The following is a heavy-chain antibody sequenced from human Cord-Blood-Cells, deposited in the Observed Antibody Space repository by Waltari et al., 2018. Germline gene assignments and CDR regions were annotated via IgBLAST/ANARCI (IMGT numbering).Heavy chain of an antibody. CDR2: INPNSGGT. D-gene: IGHD2-2*02. J-gene: IGHJ4*02. CDR1: GYTFTGYY. V-gene: IGHV1-2*02. CDR3: ARQQDIVVVPAAILPFFDY. Sequence: QVQLVQSGAEVKKPGASVKVSCKASGYTFTGYYMHWVRQAPGQGLEWMGWINPNSGGTNYAQKFQGRVTMTRDTSISTAYMELSRLRSDDTAVYYCARQQDIVVVPAAILPFFDYWGQGTLVTVSS.